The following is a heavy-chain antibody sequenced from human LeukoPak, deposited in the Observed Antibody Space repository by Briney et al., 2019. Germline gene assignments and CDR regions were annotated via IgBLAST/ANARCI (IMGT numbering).Heavy chain of an antibody. D-gene: IGHD4-23*01. V-gene: IGHV3-30*02. CDR1: GFTFSNYW. CDR2: IRYEGSIK. Sequence: GGSLKLSCAASGFTFSNYWMTWVRQAPGKGLEWVAFIRYEGSIKYYADSVKGRFTISRDNSKNTLYLQMNSLRAEDTAVYYCAKDRGWELRLFDYWGQGTLVTVSS. J-gene: IGHJ4*02. CDR3: AKDRGWELRLFDY.